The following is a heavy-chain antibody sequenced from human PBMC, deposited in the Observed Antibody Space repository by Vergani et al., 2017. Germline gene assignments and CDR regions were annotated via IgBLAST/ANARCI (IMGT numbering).Heavy chain of an antibody. J-gene: IGHJ6*02. CDR2: IYTSGST. CDR1: GGSISSGSYY. Sequence: QVQLQESGPGLVKPSQTLSLTCTVSGGSISSGSYYWSWIRQPAGKGLEWIGRIYTSGSTNYNPSLKSRVTISVDTSKNQFSLKLSSVTAADTAVYYCAREMGMVRGVIRDYYYYGMDVWG. D-gene: IGHD3-10*01. CDR3: AREMGMVRGVIRDYYYYGMDV. V-gene: IGHV4-61*02.